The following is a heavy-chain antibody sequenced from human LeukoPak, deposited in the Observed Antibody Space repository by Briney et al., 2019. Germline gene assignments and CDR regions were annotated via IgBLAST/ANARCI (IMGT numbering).Heavy chain of an antibody. J-gene: IGHJ4*02. CDR3: ARDSGSGSWPTYYFDY. Sequence: GGSLRLSRAASGFTFSSYSMNWVRQAPGKGLEWVSSISSSSSYIYYADSVKGRFTISRDNAKNSLYLQMNSLRAGDTAVYYCARDSGSGSWPTYYFDYWGQGTLVTVSS. CDR1: GFTFSSYS. D-gene: IGHD3-10*01. CDR2: ISSSSSYI. V-gene: IGHV3-21*01.